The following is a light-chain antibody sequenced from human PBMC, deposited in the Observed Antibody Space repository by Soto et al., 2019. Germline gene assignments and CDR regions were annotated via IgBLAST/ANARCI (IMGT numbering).Light chain of an antibody. CDR1: QSISIY. V-gene: IGKV1-39*01. CDR3: QQSSSTLGT. CDR2: AAS. Sequence: DIQMTQSPSSLSASVGDRVTITCRASQSISIYLNWYQQKPGTVPKLLIYAASTLQSGVPSRFRGSGSGTDFTLTISSLQPEDFATYYCQQSSSTLGTFGKGTKVEIK. J-gene: IGKJ1*01.